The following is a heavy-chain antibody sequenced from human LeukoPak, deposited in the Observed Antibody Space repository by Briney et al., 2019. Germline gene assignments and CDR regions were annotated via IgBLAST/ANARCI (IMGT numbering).Heavy chain of an antibody. J-gene: IGHJ4*02. D-gene: IGHD5-18*01. CDR3: ARDLSGIAGYTYGRGIDY. Sequence: GGSLRLSCAASGFIFSSHWMSWVRQAPGKGLEWVANIKKDGSEKYYVDAVKGRFTISRDNAKTSLYLQMNSLRAEDTAVCYCARDLSGIAGYTYGRGIDYWGQGTLVTVSS. CDR1: GFIFSSHW. CDR2: IKKDGSEK. V-gene: IGHV3-7*01.